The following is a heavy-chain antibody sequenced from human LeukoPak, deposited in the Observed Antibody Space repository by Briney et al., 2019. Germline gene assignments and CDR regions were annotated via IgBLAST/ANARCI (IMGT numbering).Heavy chain of an antibody. Sequence: HGGSLRLSCVASEFIFSDYWMSWVRQAPGKGLEWVANIKQGGREEKYVSSVKGRFAISRDDAKSTLYLQMDSLSGDDTAVYYCARDNGGWFDTWGRGTLVTVSS. V-gene: IGHV3-7*03. CDR2: IKQGGREE. CDR3: ARDNGGWFDT. J-gene: IGHJ5*02. D-gene: IGHD3-10*01. CDR1: EFIFSDYW.